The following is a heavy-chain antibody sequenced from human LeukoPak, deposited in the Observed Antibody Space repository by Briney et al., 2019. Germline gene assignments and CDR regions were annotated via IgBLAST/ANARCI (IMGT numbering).Heavy chain of an antibody. CDR3: ARDHGDQRSRDFDY. V-gene: IGHV1-2*02. CDR1: GYTFTGYY. Sequence: ASVKVSCKASGYTFTGYYMHWVRQAPGQGLEYMGWINPNSGGTNFAQKFQGRVTMTRDTSISTAYMELSRLRSDDTAVYYCARDHGDQRSRDFDYWGQGTLVTVSS. D-gene: IGHD4-17*01. J-gene: IGHJ4*02. CDR2: INPNSGGT.